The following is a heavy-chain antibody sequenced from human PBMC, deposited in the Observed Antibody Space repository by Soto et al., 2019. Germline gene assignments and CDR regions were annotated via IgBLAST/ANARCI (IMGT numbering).Heavy chain of an antibody. D-gene: IGHD4-17*01. CDR2: VKRDVDGGKV. CDR3: TGGHYGD. CDR1: GLTARNVY. J-gene: IGHJ4*02. Sequence: EVQLVASGGGLVKPGGSLRLSCPASGLTARNVYLSWVRQPPGKGLEWVGHVKRDVDGGKVDYGAPVKSRITISRDQTQNTLDLEMNSLKSEDTAVYYCTGGHYGDWGQGTLVTVSS. V-gene: IGHV3-15*01.